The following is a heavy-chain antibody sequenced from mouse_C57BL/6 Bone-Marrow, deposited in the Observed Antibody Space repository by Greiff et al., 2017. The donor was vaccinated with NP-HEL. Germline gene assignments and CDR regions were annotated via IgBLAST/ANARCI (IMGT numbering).Heavy chain of an antibody. V-gene: IGHV2-5*01. CDR2: IWRGGST. CDR1: GFSLTSYG. CDR3: ARSGSLAMDY. D-gene: IGHD1-1*01. J-gene: IGHJ4*01. Sequence: VMLVESGPGLVQPSQSLSITCTVSGFSLTSYGVHWVRQSPGKGLEWLGVIWRGGSTDYNAAFMSRLSITKDNSKSQVFVKMNSLQADDTAIYYCARSGSLAMDYWGQGTSVTVSS.